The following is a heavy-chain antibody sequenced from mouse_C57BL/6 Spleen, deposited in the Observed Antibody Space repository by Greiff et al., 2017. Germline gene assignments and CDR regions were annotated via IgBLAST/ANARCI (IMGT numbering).Heavy chain of an antibody. D-gene: IGHD3-1*01. Sequence: VQLQQSGAELVRPGASVTLSCKASGYTFTDYEMHWVKQTPVHGLEWIGAIDPETGGTAYNQKFKGKAILTADKSSSTAYMELRSLTSEDSAVYYCTRGTERGYFDYWGQGTTLTVSS. V-gene: IGHV1-15*01. CDR3: TRGTERGYFDY. CDR2: IDPETGGT. J-gene: IGHJ2*01. CDR1: GYTFTDYE.